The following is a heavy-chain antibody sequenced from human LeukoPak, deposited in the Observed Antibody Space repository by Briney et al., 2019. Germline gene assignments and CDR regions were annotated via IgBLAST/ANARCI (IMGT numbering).Heavy chain of an antibody. D-gene: IGHD6-19*01. Sequence: SETLSLTCTVSGGSFSSYDWSWIRQPPGKGLEWIGCIYDSGSTTYNPPLRNRVTTSVDTSKNQSSLMLSSVTAADTATYYCARGGRSAWYEGASWGQGTLVTVSS. CDR2: IYDSGST. J-gene: IGHJ4*02. V-gene: IGHV4-59*01. CDR1: GGSFSSYD. CDR3: ARGGRSAWYEGAS.